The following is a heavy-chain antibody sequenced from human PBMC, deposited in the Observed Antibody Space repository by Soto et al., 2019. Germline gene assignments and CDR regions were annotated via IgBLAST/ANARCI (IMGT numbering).Heavy chain of an antibody. D-gene: IGHD5-12*01. Sequence: GGSLRLSCAASGFTFSSYGMHWVRQAPGKGLEWVAVISYDGSNKYYADSVKGRFTISRDNSKNTLYLQMNSLRAEDTAVYYCASRGYSGYDEGVFVGWGQGTLVTVSS. V-gene: IGHV3-30*03. CDR3: ASRGYSGYDEGVFVG. CDR1: GFTFSSYG. CDR2: ISYDGSNK. J-gene: IGHJ4*02.